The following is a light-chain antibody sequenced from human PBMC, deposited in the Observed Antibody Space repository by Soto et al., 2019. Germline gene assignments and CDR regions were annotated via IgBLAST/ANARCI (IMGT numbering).Light chain of an antibody. CDR3: QQYGISPPCT. J-gene: IGKJ2*02. CDR2: GAS. Sequence: EIVLTQSPGTLSLSPGERATLSCRASQSVSSSYLAWYQQKPGQAPRLLIYGASSRATGIPDRFSGSGSGTDVTLTISRLEPEDFAVYYCQQYGISPPCTFGQGTKLEIK. V-gene: IGKV3-20*01. CDR1: QSVSSSY.